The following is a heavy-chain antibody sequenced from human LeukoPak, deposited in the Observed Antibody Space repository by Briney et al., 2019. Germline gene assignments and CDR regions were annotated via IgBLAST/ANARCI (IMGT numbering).Heavy chain of an antibody. V-gene: IGHV3-48*01. J-gene: IGHJ6*03. CDR3: ARDAGFGGNSDYYYMDV. CDR1: GSTFSSYS. D-gene: IGHD4-23*01. CDR2: ISSSSSTV. Sequence: GGSLRLSCAASGSTFSSYSMNWVRQAPGKGLEWVSYISSSSSTVYYADSVKGRFSISKDYAKNSLYLQMNSLRAEDTAVYFCARDAGFGGNSDYYYMDVWGKGTTVTVSS.